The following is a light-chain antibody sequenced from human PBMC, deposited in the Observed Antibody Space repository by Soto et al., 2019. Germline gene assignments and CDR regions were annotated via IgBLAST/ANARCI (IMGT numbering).Light chain of an antibody. CDR3: QQYNPSPAIT. CDR1: QSVSSN. V-gene: IGKV3-20*01. J-gene: IGKJ5*01. CDR2: GVS. Sequence: EIVLTQSPGTLSLSPGERATLSCRASQSVSSNLAWYQQKPGQAPRLLISGVSTRATGIPDRFSGSGSGTDFTLTISRLEPEDVAVYYCQQYNPSPAITFGQGTRLEI.